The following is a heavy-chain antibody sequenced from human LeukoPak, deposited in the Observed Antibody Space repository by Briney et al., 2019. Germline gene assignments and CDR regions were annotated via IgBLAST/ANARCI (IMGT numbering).Heavy chain of an antibody. V-gene: IGHV4-34*01. Sequence: SETLSLTCAVYGGSFSGYYWSWIRQPPGKGLGWIGEINHSGSTNYNPSLKSRVTISVDTSKNQFSLKLSSVTAADTAVYYCARGSVLELRLFYYWGQGTLVTVSS. CDR3: ARGSVLELRLFYY. J-gene: IGHJ4*02. CDR1: GGSFSGYY. CDR2: INHSGST. D-gene: IGHD1-7*01.